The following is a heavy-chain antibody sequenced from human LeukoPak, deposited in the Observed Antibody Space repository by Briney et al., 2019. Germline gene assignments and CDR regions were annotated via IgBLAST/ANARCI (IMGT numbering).Heavy chain of an antibody. CDR2: IYHSGST. Sequence: SGTLSLTCAVSGGSVSSSNWWSWVRQPPGKGLEWIGEIYHSGSTNYNPSLKSRVTISVDKSKNQFSLKLSSVTAADTAVYYCASPEYSGYDSGFDYWGQGTLVTVSS. CDR3: ASPEYSGYDSGFDY. J-gene: IGHJ4*02. CDR1: GGSVSSSNW. V-gene: IGHV4-4*02. D-gene: IGHD5-12*01.